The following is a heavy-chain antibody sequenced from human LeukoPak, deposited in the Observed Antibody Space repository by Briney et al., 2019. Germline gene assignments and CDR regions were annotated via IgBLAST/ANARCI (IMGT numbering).Heavy chain of an antibody. D-gene: IGHD4-17*01. Sequence: GASVKVSCKPSGYTFTGFYIHWVRQAPGQGLQWMGWINPKNGATKYSQNFRGRVTMTRDTSIDTAYMELSSLTSDDTAIYYCARPTHRLTVTTAIDYWGLGTPVTVSS. CDR1: GYTFTGFY. V-gene: IGHV1-2*02. CDR3: ARPTHRLTVTTAIDY. CDR2: INPKNGAT. J-gene: IGHJ4*02.